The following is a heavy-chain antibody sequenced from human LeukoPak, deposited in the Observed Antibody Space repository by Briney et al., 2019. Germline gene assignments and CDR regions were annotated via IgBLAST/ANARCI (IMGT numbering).Heavy chain of an antibody. V-gene: IGHV3-11*04. CDR1: GGSISSYY. Sequence: TAATLSPTGTVSGGSISSYYWGWIRQAPGKGREWVSYISSSGSTIYYADSVKGRSTISRANATNSLNLQMSSLRAEATAVYYCARVVHSSGGSCYSYYYDYYMDVWGKRTTLTLSS. J-gene: IGHJ6*03. D-gene: IGHD2-15*01. CDR3: ARVVHSSGGSCYSYYYDYYMDV. CDR2: ISSSGSTI.